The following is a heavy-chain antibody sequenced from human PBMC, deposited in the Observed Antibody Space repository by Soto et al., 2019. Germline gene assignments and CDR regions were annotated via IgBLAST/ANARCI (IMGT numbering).Heavy chain of an antibody. V-gene: IGHV3-66*01. CDR1: GFTVSSNH. J-gene: IGHJ3*02. CDR3: ARDLGILAFDI. CDR2: FYSGGST. D-gene: IGHD7-27*01. Sequence: EVQVVESGEGLVQPGGSLRLSCAASGFTVSSNHMSWVRQAPGKGLEWVSVFYSGGSTYYADSVKGRFTISRDNSKNTLFLQMNSLRAEDTAVYYCARDLGILAFDIWGQGTMVTVSS.